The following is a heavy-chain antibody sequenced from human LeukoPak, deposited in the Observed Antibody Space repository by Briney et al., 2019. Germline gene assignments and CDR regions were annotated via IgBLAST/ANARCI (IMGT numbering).Heavy chain of an antibody. V-gene: IGHV1-46*01. CDR2: INPSGGST. D-gene: IGHD3-22*01. Sequence: ASVKVSCKASGYTFTSYYMHWVRQAPGQGLEWMGIINPSGGSTSYAQKFQGRVTTTRDMSTSTVYMELSSLRSEDTAVYYCARDPYYDSSGYDGGGVYWGQGTLVTVSS. J-gene: IGHJ4*02. CDR1: GYTFTSYY. CDR3: ARDPYYDSSGYDGGGVY.